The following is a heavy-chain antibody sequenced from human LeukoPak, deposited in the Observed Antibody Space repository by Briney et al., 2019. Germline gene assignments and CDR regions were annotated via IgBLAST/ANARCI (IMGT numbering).Heavy chain of an antibody. V-gene: IGHV3-23*01. D-gene: IGHD3-22*01. Sequence: PGGSLRLSCAASGFTFSNYAMTWVRQGPGKGLERVSAFSDSGGNTYYADSVKGRFTISRDSSKNSLYLQMTSLRAEDTAIYYCAKSRPSSSYHFDYWGQGTLVTVSS. J-gene: IGHJ4*02. CDR2: FSDSGGNT. CDR1: GFTFSNYA. CDR3: AKSRPSSSYHFDY.